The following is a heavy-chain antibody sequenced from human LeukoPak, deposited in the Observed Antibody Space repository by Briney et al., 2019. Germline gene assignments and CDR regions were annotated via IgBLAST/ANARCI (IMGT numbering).Heavy chain of an antibody. V-gene: IGHV3-21*01. CDR2: ISSSSSYI. D-gene: IGHD5/OR15-5a*01. CDR1: GFSFSSYS. Sequence: GGSLRLSCAASGFSFSSYSMNWVRQAPGKGLEWVSSISSSSSYIYYADSLKGRFTISRDNAKKSLYLQMNSLRAEDTAIYYCARDPPLVSGPVYYYYYMDVWGKGTTVTVSS. CDR3: ARDPPLVSGPVYYYYYMDV. J-gene: IGHJ6*03.